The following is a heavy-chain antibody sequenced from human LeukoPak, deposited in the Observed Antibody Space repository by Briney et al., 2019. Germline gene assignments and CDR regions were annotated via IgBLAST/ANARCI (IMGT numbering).Heavy chain of an antibody. J-gene: IGHJ4*02. Sequence: GGSLRLSCAASGFTFSSYGMHWVRQAPGKGLEWVAVIWYDGSNKYYADSVKGRFTISRDNSKNTLYLQMNSLRAEDTAVYYCAKASHYYDSSGSIDYWGQGTLVTVSS. V-gene: IGHV3-33*06. CDR1: GFTFSSYG. CDR3: AKASHYYDSSGSIDY. CDR2: IWYDGSNK. D-gene: IGHD3-22*01.